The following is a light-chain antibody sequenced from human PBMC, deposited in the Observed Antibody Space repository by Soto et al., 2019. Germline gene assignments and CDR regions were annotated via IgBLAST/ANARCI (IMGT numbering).Light chain of an antibody. V-gene: IGKV3-15*01. CDR2: GAS. Sequence: ELVMTQSPATLSVSPGERATLSCRASQSVSSNLAWYQQKPGQAPRLLIYGASTRATGIPARFSGSGSGTDFTLTINSLQAEEVAVYYCQQYYSTPWTVGQGTKVDIK. CDR1: QSVSSN. J-gene: IGKJ1*01. CDR3: QQYYSTPWT.